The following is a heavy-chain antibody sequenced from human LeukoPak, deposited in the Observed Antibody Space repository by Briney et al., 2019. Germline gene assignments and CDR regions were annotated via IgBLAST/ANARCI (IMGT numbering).Heavy chain of an antibody. J-gene: IGHJ4*02. CDR3: ARVGGYCSSTSCYVYFHY. CDR2: IYTSGST. V-gene: IGHV4-4*07. D-gene: IGHD2-2*01. Sequence: PSETLSLTCTVSGGSISSYYWSWIRQPAGKGLEWIGRIYTSGSTNYNPSLKSRVTMSVDTSKNQFSLKLSSVTAADTAVYYCARVGGYCSSTSCYVYFHYWGQGTLVTVSS. CDR1: GGSISSYY.